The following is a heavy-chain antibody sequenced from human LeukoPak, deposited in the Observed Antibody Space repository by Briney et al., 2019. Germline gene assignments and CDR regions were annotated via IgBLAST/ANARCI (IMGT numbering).Heavy chain of an antibody. CDR2: ISGSGGST. D-gene: IGHD5-12*01. J-gene: IGHJ4*02. V-gene: IGHV3-23*01. CDR1: GFTFSSYS. Sequence: GGSLRLSCAASGFTFSSYSMNWVRQAPGKGLEWVSAISGSGGSTYYADSVKGRFTISRDNSKNTLYLQMNSLRAEDTAVYYCAKDRGRYSGYGYFDYWGQGTLVTVSS. CDR3: AKDRGRYSGYGYFDY.